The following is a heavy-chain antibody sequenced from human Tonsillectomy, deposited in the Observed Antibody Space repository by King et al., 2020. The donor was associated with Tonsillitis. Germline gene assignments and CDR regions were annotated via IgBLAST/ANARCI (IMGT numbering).Heavy chain of an antibody. Sequence: VQLVESGGGLVQPGGSLRLSCAASGFTFSSYEMNWVRQAPGKGLEWVSYISSGGSTIYYADSVKGRFTISRDNAKNSLYLQMNSLRAEDTAVYYCARVEWELLPFLDVWGKGTTVTVSS. CDR1: GFTFSSYE. J-gene: IGHJ6*04. CDR2: ISSGGSTI. CDR3: ARVEWELLPFLDV. V-gene: IGHV3-48*03. D-gene: IGHD1-26*01.